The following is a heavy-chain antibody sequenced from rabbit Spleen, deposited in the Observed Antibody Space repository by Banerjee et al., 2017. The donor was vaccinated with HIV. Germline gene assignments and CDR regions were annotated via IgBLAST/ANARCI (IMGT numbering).Heavy chain of an antibody. CDR1: GFSFSSDYD. Sequence: QSLEESGGDLVKPGGTLTLTCTASGFSFSSDYDMCWVRQAPGKGLEWIGCIYTGNGKTYYAGWAKGQFTISKASSTTVTLQMTSLTAADTATYFCARDAGSYAYIDVYFNLWGQGTLVTVS. J-gene: IGHJ4*01. CDR2: IYTGNGKT. D-gene: IGHD6-1*01. CDR3: ARDAGSYAYIDVYFNL. V-gene: IGHV1S40*01.